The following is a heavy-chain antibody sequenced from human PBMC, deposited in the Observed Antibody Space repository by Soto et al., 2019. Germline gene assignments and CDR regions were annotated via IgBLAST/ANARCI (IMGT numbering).Heavy chain of an antibody. Sequence: PSETLSLTCPVSGGSISSGCYYWSWIRQHPGKGLEWIGYIYYSGSTYYNPSLKSRVTISVDTSKNQFSLKLSSVTAADTAVYYCARGFCSTSCRRGYWFDPWGQGTLVTVSS. CDR2: IYYSGST. CDR1: GGSISSGCYY. CDR3: ARGFCSTSCRRGYWFDP. D-gene: IGHD2-2*01. J-gene: IGHJ5*02. V-gene: IGHV4-31*03.